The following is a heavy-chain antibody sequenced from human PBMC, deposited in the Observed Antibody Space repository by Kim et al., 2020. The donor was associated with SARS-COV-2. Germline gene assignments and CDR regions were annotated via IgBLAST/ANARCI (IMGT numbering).Heavy chain of an antibody. V-gene: IGHV4-39*07. J-gene: IGHJ6*02. CDR1: GGSISNSSYY. CDR3: LYPGRGVVVPAATPGYYYGMDV. Sequence: SEILSLTCTVSGGSISNSSYYWGWIRQPPGKGLEWIGSIYYSGATYYNPSLKSRVTISLDTSKNQFSLKLSSVTAADTAVYYCLYPGRGVVVPAATPGYYYGMDVWGQGTTVTVSS. D-gene: IGHD2-2*01. CDR2: IYYSGAT.